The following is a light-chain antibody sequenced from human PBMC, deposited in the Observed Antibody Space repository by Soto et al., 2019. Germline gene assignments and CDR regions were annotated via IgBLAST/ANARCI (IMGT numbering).Light chain of an antibody. CDR1: SGHSNYA. Sequence: QLVLTQSPSASASLGDSVKLTCTLSSGHSNYAIAWHQQQSEKGPRYLMKLNSDGSHSKGDGIPDRFSGYSSGAERYLTISSLQYEDEADYYCQTWGSGIVVFGGGTKLTVL. CDR2: LNSDGSH. J-gene: IGLJ2*01. CDR3: QTWGSGIVV. V-gene: IGLV4-69*01.